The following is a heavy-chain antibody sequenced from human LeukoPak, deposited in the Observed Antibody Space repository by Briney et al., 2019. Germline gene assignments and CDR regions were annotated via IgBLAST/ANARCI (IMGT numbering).Heavy chain of an antibody. CDR1: GFTFSSYT. Sequence: GGSLRLSCTASGFTFSSYTMTWVRQAPGKGLKWVSTITTGDGNTYYADSVKGRFTVSRDDSKNTLYLQMNSLRAEDTAVYYCAKDGGLWVSAHWGDSWGRGTLVTVSS. V-gene: IGHV3-23*01. CDR2: ITTGDGNT. D-gene: IGHD7-27*01. CDR3: AKDGGLWVSAHWGDS. J-gene: IGHJ4*02.